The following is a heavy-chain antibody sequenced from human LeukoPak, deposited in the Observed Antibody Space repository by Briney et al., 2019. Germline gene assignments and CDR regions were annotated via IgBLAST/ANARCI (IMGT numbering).Heavy chain of an antibody. D-gene: IGHD2-2*01. CDR2: IIPIFGTA. V-gene: IGHV1-69*06. CDR3: ASDCSSTSCPTGEGAFDI. Sequence: SVKVSCKASGGTFSSYAISWVRQAPGQGLELMGRIIPIFGTANYAQKFQGRVTITADKSTSTAYMELSSLRSEDTAVYYCASDCSSTSCPTGEGAFDIWGQGTMVTVSS. CDR1: GGTFSSYA. J-gene: IGHJ3*02.